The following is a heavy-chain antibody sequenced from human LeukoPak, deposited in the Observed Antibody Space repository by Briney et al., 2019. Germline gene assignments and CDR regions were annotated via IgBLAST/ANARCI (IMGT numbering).Heavy chain of an antibody. CDR3: ARGGAYISAVAGTLDY. Sequence: PGGSLRLSCAASGFTFSSYSMNWVRQAPGKGLEWVSSISSSSSYIYYADSVKGRFIISRDNAKNSLYLQMNSLRAEDTAVYYCARGGAYISAVAGTLDYWGQGTLVTVSS. CDR2: ISSSSSYI. D-gene: IGHD6-19*01. J-gene: IGHJ4*02. V-gene: IGHV3-21*01. CDR1: GFTFSSYS.